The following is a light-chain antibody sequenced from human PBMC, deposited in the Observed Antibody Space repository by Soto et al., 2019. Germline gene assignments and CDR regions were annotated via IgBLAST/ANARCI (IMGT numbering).Light chain of an antibody. CDR1: NSDVSAYTS. CDR3: SSYTSDNRDYV. V-gene: IGLV2-14*01. Sequence: QSALTQPASVSGSPGQSITISCTGSNSDVSAYTSASLYQQLPGKAPKLMMYEVSKRPSGVSRRFSGSKSGNTASLTISGLQAEDEAHYYCSSYTSDNRDYVFGTGTKVTVL. J-gene: IGLJ1*01. CDR2: EVS.